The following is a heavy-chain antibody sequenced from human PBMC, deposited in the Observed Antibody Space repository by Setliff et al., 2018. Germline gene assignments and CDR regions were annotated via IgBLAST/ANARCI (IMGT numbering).Heavy chain of an antibody. CDR1: GYSFTSYW. J-gene: IGHJ4*02. V-gene: IGHV5-51*01. Sequence: GESLKISCKGSGYSFTSYWIGWVRQMPGKGLEWMGVVYCGDSDTRYSPSFQGQVTISADKSLSTTYLQWSSLKASDTAMYYCARSTVTQEFDYWGQGTLVTVSS. D-gene: IGHD4-17*01. CDR3: ARSTVTQEFDY. CDR2: VYCGDSDT.